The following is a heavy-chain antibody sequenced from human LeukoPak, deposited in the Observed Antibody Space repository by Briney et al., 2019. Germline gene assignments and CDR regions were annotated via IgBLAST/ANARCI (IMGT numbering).Heavy chain of an antibody. J-gene: IGHJ3*02. CDR2: IIPIFGTA. V-gene: IGHV1-69*13. Sequence: GASVKVSCKASGGTFISYAISWVRQAPGQGLEWMGGIIPIFGTANYAQKFQGRVTITADESTSTAYMELSSLRSEDTAVYYCATFWSGYYLGSAFDIWGQGTMVTVSS. D-gene: IGHD3-3*01. CDR3: ATFWSGYYLGSAFDI. CDR1: GGTFISYA.